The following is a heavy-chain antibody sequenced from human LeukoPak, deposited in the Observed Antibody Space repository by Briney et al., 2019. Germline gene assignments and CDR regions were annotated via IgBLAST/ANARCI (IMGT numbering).Heavy chain of an antibody. CDR2: ISWNSGSI. CDR1: GFTFDDYA. J-gene: IGHJ5*02. Sequence: HPGGSLRLSCAASGFTFDDYAMHWVRQAPGKGLEWVSGISWNSGSIDYADSVKGRFTISRDNAKNSLYLQMNSLRSEDTAFYYCARDNSVRDEAWWFNPWGQGTLVTVSS. V-gene: IGHV3-9*01. D-gene: IGHD5-24*01. CDR3: ARDNSVRDEAWWFNP.